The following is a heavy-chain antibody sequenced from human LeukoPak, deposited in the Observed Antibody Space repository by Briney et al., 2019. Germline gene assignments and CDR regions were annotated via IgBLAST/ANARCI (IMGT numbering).Heavy chain of an antibody. CDR2: IYYSGST. D-gene: IGHD3-22*01. Sequence: PSETLSLTCIVSGGSIRSSSSYWGWIRQPPGKGLEWIGNIYYSGSTYNNPSLKSRVTISIDTSKNQFSLKLRSVTAADTAVYYCATPDGAVSYYYDSSGPQGGAFDIWGQETMVTVSS. V-gene: IGHV4-39*01. J-gene: IGHJ3*02. CDR1: GGSIRSSSSY. CDR3: ATPDGAVSYYYDSSGPQGGAFDI.